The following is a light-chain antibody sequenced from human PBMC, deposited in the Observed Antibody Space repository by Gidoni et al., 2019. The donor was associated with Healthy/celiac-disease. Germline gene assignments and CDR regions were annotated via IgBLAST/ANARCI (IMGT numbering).Light chain of an antibody. CDR1: SSDVGGYNY. CDR3: CSSAGRLV. CDR2: DVS. V-gene: IGLV2-11*01. J-gene: IGLJ2*01. Sequence: QSALTQPRSVSGSPGQSVTISCTGTSSDVGGYNYVSWYQQHPGKAPKLMIYDVSKRPSGVPDRFSGSKSGNTASLTISGLQAEDEADYYCCSSAGRLVFGGGTKLTGL.